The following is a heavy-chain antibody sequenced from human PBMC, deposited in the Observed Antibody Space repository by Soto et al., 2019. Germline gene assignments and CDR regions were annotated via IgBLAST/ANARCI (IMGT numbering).Heavy chain of an antibody. J-gene: IGHJ1*01. Sequence: PVGSLRLSCAASGFTFSSYAMSWVRQAPGKGLEWVSAISGSGGSTYYADSVKGRFTISRDNSKNTLYLQMNSLRAEDTAVYYCAKVPRGPFAEYFQHWGQGTLVTVSS. D-gene: IGHD2-15*01. CDR1: GFTFSSYA. CDR2: ISGSGGST. CDR3: AKVPRGPFAEYFQH. V-gene: IGHV3-23*01.